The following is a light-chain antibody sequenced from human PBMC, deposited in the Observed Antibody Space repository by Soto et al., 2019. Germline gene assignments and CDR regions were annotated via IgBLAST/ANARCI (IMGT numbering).Light chain of an antibody. CDR2: TSS. J-gene: IGKJ4*01. CDR3: QKHDDAPLT. CDR1: QDISNY. V-gene: IGKV1-27*01. Sequence: DIQMTQSPSSLSASVGDRVTITCRASQDISNYLSWYQQKPGKVPKLLIYTSSTLQSGVPSRFSGSGSGTDFTLTISSLQPEDVATYYCQKHDDAPLTFCGGTKVDIK.